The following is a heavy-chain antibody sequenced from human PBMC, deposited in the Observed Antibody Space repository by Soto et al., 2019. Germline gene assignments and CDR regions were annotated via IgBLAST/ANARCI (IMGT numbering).Heavy chain of an antibody. Sequence: EVQLVESGGGLVQPGGSLRLSCVASGFSLSDYWMHWVRQAPGEGLVWLSRITRDGSSTNYADSVKGRFTISRDNAKNTLYLQGNRLRDEETAVYCGARGANGYYYFDYWGKGTLVTVSS. CDR1: GFSLSDYW. V-gene: IGHV3-74*01. D-gene: IGHD5-18*01. CDR2: ITRDGSST. J-gene: IGHJ4*02. CDR3: ARGANGYYYFDY.